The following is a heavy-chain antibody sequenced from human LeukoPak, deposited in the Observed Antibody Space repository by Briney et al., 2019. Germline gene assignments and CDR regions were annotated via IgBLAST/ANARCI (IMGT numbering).Heavy chain of an antibody. D-gene: IGHD6-19*01. CDR1: GFSVSSTY. CDR3: ARDQPWLVTRNYFDY. V-gene: IGHV3-53*01. Sequence: GGSLRLSCAASGFSVSSTYMTWVRQAPGKGLEWVSIFYRGGDRHYADSVKGRFTISRDNSKNTLSLQMNNLRAEDTAVYYCARDQPWLVTRNYFDYWGQGTLVTVSS. J-gene: IGHJ4*02. CDR2: FYRGGDR.